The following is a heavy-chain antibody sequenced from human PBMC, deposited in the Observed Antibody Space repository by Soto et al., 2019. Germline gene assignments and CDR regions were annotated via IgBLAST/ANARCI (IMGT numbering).Heavy chain of an antibody. V-gene: IGHV3-7*03. CDR1: GFTFSTYW. CDR2: IKEDGSEK. Sequence: EVQLVESGGGLVQPGGSLRLSCTASGFTFSTYWMSWVRQAPGKGLGWVANIKEDGSEKYYLDSVKGRFSISRDNARSSLYLQMNSLRSEDTAVYYCVRVGRLGGYWGQGTQVTVSS. D-gene: IGHD3-16*01. J-gene: IGHJ4*02. CDR3: VRVGRLGGY.